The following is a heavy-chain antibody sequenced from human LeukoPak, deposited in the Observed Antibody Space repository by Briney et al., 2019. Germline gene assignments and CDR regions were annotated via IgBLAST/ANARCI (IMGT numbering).Heavy chain of an antibody. Sequence: SETLSLTCAVYGGSFSGYYWSWIRQPPGKRLEWIGEINHSGSTNYNPSLKSRVTISVDTSKNQFSLKLSSVTAADTAVYYCAIRRGITGTGNIWGQGTMVAVSS. J-gene: IGHJ3*02. CDR2: INHSGST. CDR1: GGSFSGYY. V-gene: IGHV4-34*01. D-gene: IGHD1-20*01. CDR3: AIRRGITGTGNI.